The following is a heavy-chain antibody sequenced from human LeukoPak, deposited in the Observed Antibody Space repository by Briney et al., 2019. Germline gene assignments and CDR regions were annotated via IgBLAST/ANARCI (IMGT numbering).Heavy chain of an antibody. J-gene: IGHJ4*02. CDR3: ARVPRIQLWKTPFDY. V-gene: IGHV1-18*01. D-gene: IGHD5-18*01. CDR1: GYTFTSYG. Sequence: ASVKVSCKASGYTFTSYGISWVRQAPGQGLEWMGWISAYNGNTNYAQKLQGRVTMTTDTSTSTAYMELRSLRSDDTAVYYCARVPRIQLWKTPFDYWGQGTLVTVSS. CDR2: ISAYNGNT.